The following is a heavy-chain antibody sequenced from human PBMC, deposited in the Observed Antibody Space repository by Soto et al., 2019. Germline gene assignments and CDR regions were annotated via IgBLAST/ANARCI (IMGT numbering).Heavy chain of an antibody. Sequence: SETLSLTCAVYGGSFGGYYWSWIRQPPGKGLEWIGEINHSGSTNYNPSLKSRVTISVDTSKNQFSLKLSSVTAADTAVYYCARDSRYGSGSQPYYYYMDVWGKGTTVTVSS. CDR1: GGSFGGYY. CDR2: INHSGST. J-gene: IGHJ6*03. V-gene: IGHV4-34*01. CDR3: ARDSRYGSGSQPYYYYMDV. D-gene: IGHD3-10*01.